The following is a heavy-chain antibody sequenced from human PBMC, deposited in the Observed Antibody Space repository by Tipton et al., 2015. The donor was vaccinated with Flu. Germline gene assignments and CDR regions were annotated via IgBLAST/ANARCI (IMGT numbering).Heavy chain of an antibody. CDR1: GFTFSVYV. CDR2: ISVSGLST. CDR3: AKDLWRSPSCSRYMDV. D-gene: IGHD2-2*01. V-gene: IGHV3-23*01. Sequence: SLRLSCAASGFTFSVYVMISGRQAPGKVLERVSAISVSGLSTYYADPKKDRFTISRDSSNKTLFLQMNNLRAADKAVYYCAKDLWRSPSCSRYMDVWGKGTTVTVS. J-gene: IGHJ6*03.